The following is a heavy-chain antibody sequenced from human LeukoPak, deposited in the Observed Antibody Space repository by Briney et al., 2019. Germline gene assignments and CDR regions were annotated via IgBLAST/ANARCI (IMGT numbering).Heavy chain of an antibody. CDR3: ARWSGSVTARNYYYYMDV. D-gene: IGHD6-6*01. J-gene: IGHJ6*03. CDR2: IYTSGTT. Sequence: SETLSLTCTVSGGSISSYYWSWIRQPAGSGLEWIGRIYTSGTTDYNPSPRTRVTISVDASRNQFSLNLSSVTAADTAVYYCARWSGSVTARNYYYYMDVWGEGTTVTVSS. CDR1: GGSISSYY. V-gene: IGHV4-4*07.